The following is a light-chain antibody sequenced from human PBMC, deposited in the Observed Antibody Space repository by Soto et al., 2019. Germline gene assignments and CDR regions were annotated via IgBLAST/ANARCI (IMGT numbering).Light chain of an antibody. Sequence: EIVLTQSPGTLSLSPGERATLSCRASQSISSTYLAWYRQKPGQPPRLLIYAASSRATDIPDRFSGSGSGTDFTLTISRLEPEDFAVYYCQQYFASSWTFGQGTRVEIK. CDR2: AAS. CDR1: QSISSTY. J-gene: IGKJ1*01. V-gene: IGKV3-20*01. CDR3: QQYFASSWT.